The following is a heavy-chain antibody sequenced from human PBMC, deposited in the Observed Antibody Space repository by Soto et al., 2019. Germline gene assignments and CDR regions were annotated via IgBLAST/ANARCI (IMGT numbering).Heavy chain of an antibody. Sequence: PGGSLRLSCAASGFTFSSYGMHWVRQAPGKGLEWVAVISYGGSDKYYADSVKGRFTISRDNSKNTLYLQMNSLRAEDTAVYYCAKEKVVDSSGYLGYWGQGTLVTVSS. CDR3: AKEKVVDSSGYLGY. CDR1: GFTFSSYG. CDR2: ISYGGSDK. J-gene: IGHJ4*02. V-gene: IGHV3-30*18. D-gene: IGHD3-22*01.